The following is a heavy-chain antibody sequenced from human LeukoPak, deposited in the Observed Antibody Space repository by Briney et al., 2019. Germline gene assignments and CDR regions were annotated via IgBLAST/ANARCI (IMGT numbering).Heavy chain of an antibody. V-gene: IGHV4-39*02. D-gene: IGHD4-23*01. CDR2: IYYSGST. CDR3: ARDDTVVTPIGDY. J-gene: IGHJ4*02. CDR1: GGSISSSSYY. Sequence: PSETLSLTCTVSGGSISSSSYYWGWIRQPPGKGLEWIGSIYYSGSTYYNPSLKSRVTISVDTSKNQFSLKLSSVTAADTAVYYCARDDTVVTPIGDYWGQGILVTVSS.